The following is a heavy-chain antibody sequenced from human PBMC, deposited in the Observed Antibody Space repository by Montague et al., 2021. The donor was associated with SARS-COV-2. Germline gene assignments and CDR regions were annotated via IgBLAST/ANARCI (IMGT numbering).Heavy chain of an antibody. J-gene: IGHJ4*02. V-gene: IGHV4-34*01. Sequence: SETLSLTCVVYGGSFSAYYWSWIRQPPGRGLEWIGEINHSGTTNYKSSLESRLSMSVDTSKNQFSLNLSSVTAADTAVYFCSRTYRGTFDFWGQGILVTVSS. CDR1: GGSFSAYY. D-gene: IGHD1-7*01. CDR2: INHSGTT. CDR3: SRTYRGTFDF.